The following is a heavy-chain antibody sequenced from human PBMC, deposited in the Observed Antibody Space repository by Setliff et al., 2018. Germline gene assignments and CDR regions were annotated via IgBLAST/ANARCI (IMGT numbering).Heavy chain of an antibody. CDR3: ARAYDFWSGYMGMDS. J-gene: IGHJ4*02. V-gene: IGHV3-74*01. CDR1: GFTFSSYA. CDR2: VNGDGSTT. Sequence: GGSLRLSCAASGFTFSSYAMSWVRQAPGKGLVWVGRVNGDGSTTGYADSVKGRFTISRDNAKNTLYLQMNSLRTEDAAVYYCARAYDFWSGYMGMDSWGQGTLVTVSS. D-gene: IGHD3-3*01.